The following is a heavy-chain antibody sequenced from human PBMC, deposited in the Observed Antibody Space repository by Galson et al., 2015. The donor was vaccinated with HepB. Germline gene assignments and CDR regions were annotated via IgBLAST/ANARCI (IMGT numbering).Heavy chain of an antibody. CDR3: VRDQIGTFAFDI. Sequence: SLRLSCAVSEFAFGAYTMHWVRQAPGKGVEWVAAITNNGGTKFYADSVRGRVTISRDNSESTVSLQMNNLRVEDTALYYCVRDQIGTFAFDIWGQGTMVTVSS. D-gene: IGHD1-26*01. CDR2: ITNNGGTK. CDR1: EFAFGAYT. J-gene: IGHJ3*02. V-gene: IGHV3-30-3*01.